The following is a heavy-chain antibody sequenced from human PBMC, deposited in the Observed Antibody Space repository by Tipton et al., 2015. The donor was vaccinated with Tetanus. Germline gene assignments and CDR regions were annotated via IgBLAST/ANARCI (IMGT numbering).Heavy chain of an antibody. CDR1: GFTFSSFG. J-gene: IGHJ4*02. Sequence: SGFTFSSFGMTWVRQAPGKGLEWVSSITGSSSYIYYADSVKGRFTISRDNAKNSLYLQMNSLRAEDTALYYCTRVGGWIQLWDWGQGTLVTVSS. V-gene: IGHV3-21*01. D-gene: IGHD5-18*01. CDR2: ITGSSSYI. CDR3: TRVGGWIQLWD.